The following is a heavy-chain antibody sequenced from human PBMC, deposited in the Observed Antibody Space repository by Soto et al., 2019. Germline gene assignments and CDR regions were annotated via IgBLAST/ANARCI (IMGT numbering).Heavy chain of an antibody. D-gene: IGHD6-19*01. CDR1: GFTFTAFA. Sequence: QVQLVESGGGVVQPGTSLRLSCAASGFTFTAFAVHWVRQAPGKGLEWVGVISYDGRQSRYADSVKGRLTLSRDDSKNTVFLQMNSLTTEDTAIYYCAKARQAQSHYYYGMDVWGQGTPVTVSS. CDR3: AKARQAQSHYYYGMDV. CDR2: ISYDGRQS. V-gene: IGHV3-30*04. J-gene: IGHJ6*02.